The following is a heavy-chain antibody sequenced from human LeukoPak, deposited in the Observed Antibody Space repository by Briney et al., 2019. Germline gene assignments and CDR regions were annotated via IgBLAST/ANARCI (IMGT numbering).Heavy chain of an antibody. V-gene: IGHV1-8*01. CDR3: ASAGSSGYSSFDY. Sequence: ASVKVSCKASGYTFTSYDINWVRQATGQGLEWMGLMNPNSGNTGYAQKFQGRVTMTRNTSISTAYMELSSLRSEDTAVYYCASAGSSGYSSFDYWGQGTLVTVSS. CDR1: GYTFTSYD. CDR2: MNPNSGNT. D-gene: IGHD3-22*01. J-gene: IGHJ4*02.